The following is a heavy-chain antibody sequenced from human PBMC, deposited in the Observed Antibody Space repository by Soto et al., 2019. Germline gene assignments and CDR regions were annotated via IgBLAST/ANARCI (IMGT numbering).Heavy chain of an antibody. CDR1: GFTFNTYG. CDR3: ARVGPYDSGSYMFRYDRFDP. J-gene: IGHJ5*02. Sequence: GGSLRLSCAASGFTFNTYGMHWVRQAPGKGLEWVAVISYDGSNKYYADSVKGRLTISRDNSKNTLYLQMNSLRAEDTAVYYFARVGPYDSGSYMFRYDRFDPWGQGTQVTVSS. V-gene: IGHV3-30*03. D-gene: IGHD3-10*01. CDR2: ISYDGSNK.